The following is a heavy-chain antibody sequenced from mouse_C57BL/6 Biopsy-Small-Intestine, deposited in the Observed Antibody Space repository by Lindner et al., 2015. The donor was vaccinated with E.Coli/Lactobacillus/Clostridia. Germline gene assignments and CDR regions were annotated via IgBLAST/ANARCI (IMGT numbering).Heavy chain of an antibody. CDR3: VREGFGHYEWFAS. J-gene: IGHJ3*01. CDR1: GFSFNTYA. CDR2: IRTKSSNYAT. D-gene: IGHD2-1*01. Sequence: VQLQESGGGMVQPKGSLKLSCAASGFSFNTYAMHWVRQAPGKGLEWVARIRTKSSNYATYYAASVKDTFTISRDDSQTMLYLQMNNLKTEDTAMYYCVREGFGHYEWFASWGQGTLVTVSA. V-gene: IGHV10-3*01.